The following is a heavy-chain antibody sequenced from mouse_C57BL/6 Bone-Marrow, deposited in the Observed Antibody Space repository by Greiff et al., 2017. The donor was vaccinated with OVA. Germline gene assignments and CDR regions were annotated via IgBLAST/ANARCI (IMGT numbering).Heavy chain of an antibody. D-gene: IGHD1-1*01. CDR1: GYTFTSYW. J-gene: IGHJ3*01. CDR3: TRSPYYGSSPWFAY. Sequence: EVQRVESGTVLARPGASVKMSCKTSGYTFTSYWMHWVKQRPGQGLEWIGAIYPGNSDTSYNQKFKGKAKLTAVTSASTAYMELSSLTNEDSAVYYCTRSPYYGSSPWFAYWGQGTLVTVSA. CDR2: IYPGNSDT. V-gene: IGHV1-5*01.